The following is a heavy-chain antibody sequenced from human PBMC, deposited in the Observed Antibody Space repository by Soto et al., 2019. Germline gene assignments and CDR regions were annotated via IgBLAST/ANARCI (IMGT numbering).Heavy chain of an antibody. D-gene: IGHD3-10*01. V-gene: IGHV4-59*01. J-gene: IGHJ4*02. CDR1: GGSISSYY. CDR2: IYYSGST. CDR3: ARYYYGSGSYYFDY. Sequence: QVQLQESGPGLVKPSETLSLTCTVSGGSISSYYWSWIRQPPGKGLEWIGYIYYSGSTNYNPSLKSRVTISVDTSKNQFSLKLSSVTAADTAVYYCARYYYGSGSYYFDYWGQGTLVTVSS.